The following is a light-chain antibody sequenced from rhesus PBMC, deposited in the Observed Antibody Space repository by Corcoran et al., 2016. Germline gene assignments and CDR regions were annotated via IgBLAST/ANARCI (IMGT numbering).Light chain of an antibody. Sequence: QAALTQPRSVSGSPGQSVTISCTGTSSDIGGYNYVSWYQQHPGTAPKLMIYEVSKRPSGVSDRFSGSKSGNTASLTISGLQAEDEADYYCCSYRSGSTFVFGSGTKLTVL. J-gene: IGLJ6*01. CDR1: SSDIGGYNY. V-gene: IGLV2-32*02. CDR3: CSYRSGSTFV. CDR2: EVS.